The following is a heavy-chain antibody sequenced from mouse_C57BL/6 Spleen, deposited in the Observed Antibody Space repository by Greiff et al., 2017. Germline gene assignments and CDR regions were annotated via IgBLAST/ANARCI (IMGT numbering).Heavy chain of an antibody. V-gene: IGHV1-50*01. J-gene: IGHJ4*01. CDR2: IDPSDSYT. CDR3: GKGDGVDYAMDY. CDR1: GYTFTSYW. D-gene: IGHD1-1*02. Sequence: QVQLQQPGAELVKPGASVKLSCKASGYTFTSYWMQWVKQRPGQGLEWIGEIDPSDSYTNYNQKFKGKATLTVDTSSSTAYMQLISLTSEDSAVYYRGKGDGVDYAMDYWGQGTSVTVSS.